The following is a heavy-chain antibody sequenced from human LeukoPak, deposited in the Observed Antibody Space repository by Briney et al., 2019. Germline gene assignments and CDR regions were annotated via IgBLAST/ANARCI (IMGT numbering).Heavy chain of an antibody. Sequence: GASVKVSCKVSGYTLTELSMHWVRQAPGKGLEWMGGFDPEDGETIYAQKFQGRVTMTEDTSTDTAHMELSSLRSEDTAVYYCATAIYQRTAGGNYYYYYGMDVWGQGTTVTVSS. CDR1: GYTLTELS. CDR2: FDPEDGET. J-gene: IGHJ6*02. D-gene: IGHD2-2*01. CDR3: ATAIYQRTAGGNYYYYYGMDV. V-gene: IGHV1-24*01.